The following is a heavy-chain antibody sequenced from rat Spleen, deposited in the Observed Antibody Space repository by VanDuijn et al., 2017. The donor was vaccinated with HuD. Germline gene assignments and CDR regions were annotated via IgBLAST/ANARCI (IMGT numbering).Heavy chain of an antibody. V-gene: IGHV5-27*01. J-gene: IGHJ2*01. CDR2: ISPSGGST. CDR3: ATEPGYN. Sequence: EVQMVESGGGLVKPGRSLKLSCAASGFTFSNYYMAWVRQAPTKGLEWVASISPSGGSTYYPDSVKGRFTISRDNAKSTLYLQMDSLRSEDTATYYCATEPGYNWGQGVMVTVSS. D-gene: IGHD1-4*01. CDR1: GFTFSNYY.